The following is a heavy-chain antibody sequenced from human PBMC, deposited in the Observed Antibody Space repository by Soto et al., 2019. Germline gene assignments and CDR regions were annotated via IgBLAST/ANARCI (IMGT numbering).Heavy chain of an antibody. CDR1: AYTFTSYD. J-gene: IGHJ4*02. V-gene: IGHV1-8*01. CDR3: ARGPRNWGVDY. Sequence: QVQLVQSGAEVKKPGASVTVSCKAAAYTFTSYDINWVRQAAGQDFVWMGWMNPNNRNTAYAQKFQGRVTMTRDTSKSTAFMELSSLTSEDTAVYYCARGPRNWGVDYWGQGTLVTVSS. CDR2: MNPNNRNT. D-gene: IGHD7-27*01.